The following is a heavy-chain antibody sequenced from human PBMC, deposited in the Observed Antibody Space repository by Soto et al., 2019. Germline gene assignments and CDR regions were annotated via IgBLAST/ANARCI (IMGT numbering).Heavy chain of an antibody. CDR2: ISGSGGST. J-gene: IGHJ5*02. Sequence: GGSLRLSCAASGFTFSSYAMSWVRQAPGKGLEWVSAISGSGGSTYYADSAKGRFTISRDNSKNTLYLQMNSLRAEDTAVYYCAKDLQGFGELSPWFDPWGQGTLVTVSS. V-gene: IGHV3-23*01. CDR3: AKDLQGFGELSPWFDP. D-gene: IGHD3-10*01. CDR1: GFTFSSYA.